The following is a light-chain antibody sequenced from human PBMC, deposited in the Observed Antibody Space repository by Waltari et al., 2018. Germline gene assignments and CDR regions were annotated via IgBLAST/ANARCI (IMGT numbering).Light chain of an antibody. CDR3: QQYYTYSVT. V-gene: IGKV1-5*03. Sequence: DIQMTQSPSTLSASVGDRVTITCRASQSINIWLAWYQQKPGKAPKLLIDKASSLASGVPSRFSGSGSGTEFTLTISSLQPDDFATYYCQQYYTYSVTFGQGTRLEIK. CDR1: QSINIW. J-gene: IGKJ5*01. CDR2: KAS.